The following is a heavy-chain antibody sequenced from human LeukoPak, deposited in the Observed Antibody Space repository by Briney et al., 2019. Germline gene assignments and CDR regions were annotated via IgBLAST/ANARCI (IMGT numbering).Heavy chain of an antibody. CDR3: ARDTHGSGSSFYYYHGMDV. J-gene: IGHJ6*02. V-gene: IGHV1-46*01. D-gene: IGHD3-10*01. Sequence: ASVTVSCKASGYTFTSHYVHWVRQAPGQGLEWVGIINPSGGSTTYAQKFEDRVTLTRDTSTSTVYMELRSLRSEDTAVFYCARDTHGSGSSFYYYHGMDVWGQGTTVTVSS. CDR1: GYTFTSHY. CDR2: INPSGGST.